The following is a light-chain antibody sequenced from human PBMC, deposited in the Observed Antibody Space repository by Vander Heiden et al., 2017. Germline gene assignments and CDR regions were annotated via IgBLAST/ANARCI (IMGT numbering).Light chain of an antibody. J-gene: IGKJ5*01. V-gene: IGKV1-39*01. CDR3: QQSYRTPPG. CDR2: AAS. Sequence: DIQLAPSPSSLSASVGDRVTIPCRASQSSNSHLNWYQQKPGKAPKLPIYAASSLQSGVPSRFSGRGSGTDFTLTISSLQPEDCATYYCQQSYRTPPGFGQGTRREIK. CDR1: QSSNSH.